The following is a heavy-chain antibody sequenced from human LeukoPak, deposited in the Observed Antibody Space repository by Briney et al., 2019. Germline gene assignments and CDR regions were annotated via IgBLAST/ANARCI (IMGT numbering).Heavy chain of an antibody. D-gene: IGHD6-13*01. CDR1: GYTFTGYY. J-gene: IGHJ5*02. CDR3: ARMYSSSWSRFAP. Sequence: GASVKVSCKASGYTFTGYYMHWVPQAPGQGLEWMGWINPNSGGTNYAQKFQGRVTMTRAPSISTAYMELSRLRSDDTAVYYCARMYSSSWSRFAPWGQGTLVTVSS. V-gene: IGHV1-2*02. CDR2: INPNSGGT.